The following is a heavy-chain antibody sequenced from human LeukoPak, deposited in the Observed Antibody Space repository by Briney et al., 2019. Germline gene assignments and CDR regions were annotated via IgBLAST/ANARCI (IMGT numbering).Heavy chain of an antibody. CDR1: GYTFTSYY. D-gene: IGHD3-9*01. Sequence: ASVKVSCKASGYTFTSYYMHWVRQAPGQGLEWMGIINPSGGSTSYAQKFQGRVTMTRDTSTSTVYMELSSLRSEDTAVYYCAREPQYYDILTGYYSTFFDYWGQGTLVTVSS. J-gene: IGHJ4*02. CDR2: INPSGGST. CDR3: AREPQYYDILTGYYSTFFDY. V-gene: IGHV1-46*01.